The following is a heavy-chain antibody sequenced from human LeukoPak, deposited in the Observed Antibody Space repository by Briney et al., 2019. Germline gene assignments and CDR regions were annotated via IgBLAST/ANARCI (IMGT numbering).Heavy chain of an antibody. V-gene: IGHV1-69*04. D-gene: IGHD2-21*01. Sequence: SVKVSCKASGGTFSSYAISWVRQAPGQGLEWMGRIIPILGIANYAQKFQGRVTITADKSTSTAYMELSSLRPDDTALYYCARDGAGIESWVELDPWGQGTQVTVSA. CDR3: ARDGAGIESWVELDP. J-gene: IGHJ5*02. CDR1: GGTFSSYA. CDR2: IIPILGIA.